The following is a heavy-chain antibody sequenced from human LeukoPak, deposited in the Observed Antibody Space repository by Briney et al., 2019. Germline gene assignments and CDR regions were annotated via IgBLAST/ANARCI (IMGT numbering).Heavy chain of an antibody. CDR1: GGSFSGYY. Sequence: SETLSLTCAVYGGSFSGYYWSWIRQPPGKGLEWIGEINHSGSTNYNPSLKSRVTISVDTSKNQFSLKLSSVTAADTAVYYCAGVDELELRVFDYWGRGPLVPVSS. J-gene: IGHJ4*02. CDR2: INHSGST. CDR3: AGVDELELRVFDY. D-gene: IGHD1-7*01. V-gene: IGHV4-34*01.